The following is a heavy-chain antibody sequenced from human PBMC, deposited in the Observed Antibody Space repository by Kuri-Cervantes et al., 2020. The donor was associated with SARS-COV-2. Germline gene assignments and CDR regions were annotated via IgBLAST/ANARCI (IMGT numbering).Heavy chain of an antibody. V-gene: IGHV3-7*03. CDR2: IKQDDTEY. D-gene: IGHD4-11*01. CDR3: VRGTEDYSGARSFFDS. Sequence: GESLKISCAASGFTFSDHYMDWVRQAPGKGLEWVANIKQDDTEYYYVDSVRGRFTISRDNAKNSMYLQMNSLRAEDTAIYYCVRGTEDYSGARSFFDSWGQGTPVTVSS. J-gene: IGHJ4*02. CDR1: GFTFSDHY.